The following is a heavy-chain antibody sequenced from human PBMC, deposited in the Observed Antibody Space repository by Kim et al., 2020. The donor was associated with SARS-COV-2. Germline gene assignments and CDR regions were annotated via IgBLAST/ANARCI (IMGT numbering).Heavy chain of an antibody. V-gene: IGHV1-69*13. Sequence: SVKVSCKASGGTFSSYAISWVRQAPGQGLEWMGGIIPIFGTANYAQKFQGRVTITADESTSTAYMELSSLRSEDTAVYYCAREYYYDSSGYGYYYYGMDVWGQRTTVTVSS. CDR2: IIPIFGTA. CDR1: GGTFSSYA. D-gene: IGHD3-22*01. CDR3: AREYYYDSSGYGYYYYGMDV. J-gene: IGHJ6*02.